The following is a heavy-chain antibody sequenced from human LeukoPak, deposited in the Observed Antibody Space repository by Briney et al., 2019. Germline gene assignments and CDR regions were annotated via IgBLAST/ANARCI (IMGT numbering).Heavy chain of an antibody. J-gene: IGHJ5*02. Sequence: GGSLRLSCAAPGFTFSRYAMTWVRQAQGKGLEWVSSIGGSGDTYYADSVKGRFTISRDNSKNTLFLQMNSLRPDDTAVYYCAKYDVVVVAAERWFDPWGQGTLVTVSS. CDR2: IGGSGDT. D-gene: IGHD2-15*01. CDR3: AKYDVVVVAAERWFDP. CDR1: GFTFSRYA. V-gene: IGHV3-23*01.